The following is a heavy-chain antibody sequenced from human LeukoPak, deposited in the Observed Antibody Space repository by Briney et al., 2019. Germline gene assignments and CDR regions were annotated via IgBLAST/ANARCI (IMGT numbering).Heavy chain of an antibody. CDR2: FDPEDGET. V-gene: IGHV1-24*01. D-gene: IGHD3-3*01. Sequence: ASVKVSCKVSGYTLTELTMHWVRQAPGKGLEWMGGFDPEDGETIYAQKFQGRVTMTEDTSTDTAYMELSSLRSEDTAVYYCATGSYYDFWSGNKDNDYWGQGTLVTVSS. CDR3: ATGSYYDFWSGNKDNDY. J-gene: IGHJ4*02. CDR1: GYTLTELT.